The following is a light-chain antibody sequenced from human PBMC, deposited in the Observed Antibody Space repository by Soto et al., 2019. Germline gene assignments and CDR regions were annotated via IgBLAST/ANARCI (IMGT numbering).Light chain of an antibody. CDR2: GTS. V-gene: IGKV3-20*01. Sequence: ETVLTQSPGTLSLSPGERATLSCRASQSVNGNYLAWYQQKPGQAPRLLIYGTSSRATGIPDRFSGSGSGTDFTLTISRLEPEDFAVYYCQHYVNWPLTFGGGTKVDIK. CDR3: QHYVNWPLT. J-gene: IGKJ4*01. CDR1: QSVNGNY.